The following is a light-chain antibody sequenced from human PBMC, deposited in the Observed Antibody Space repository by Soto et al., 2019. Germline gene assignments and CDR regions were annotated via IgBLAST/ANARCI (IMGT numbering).Light chain of an antibody. Sequence: EVVLTQSPGTLSLSPGERATLSCRASQSVSSYLAWFQQRPGQAPRLLIYDSSNRATGIPARFGGSGSGTDFTLTISSLEPEDSAVYYCQQRSSWPLTFGGGTKVDIK. CDR1: QSVSSY. V-gene: IGKV3-11*01. CDR2: DSS. CDR3: QQRSSWPLT. J-gene: IGKJ4*01.